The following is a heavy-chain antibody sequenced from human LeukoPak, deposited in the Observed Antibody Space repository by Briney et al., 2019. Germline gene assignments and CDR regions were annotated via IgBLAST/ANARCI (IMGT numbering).Heavy chain of an antibody. CDR1: GFTFSSYA. CDR3: AKVHPPSYFGAVAGTEYFDY. J-gene: IGHJ4*02. D-gene: IGHD6-19*01. CDR2: ISGSGGST. V-gene: IGHV3-23*01. Sequence: PGGSLRLSCAASGFTFSSYAMSWVRQAPGKGLEWVSAISGSGGSTYYADSVKGRFTISRDNSKNTLYLQMNSLRAEDTAVYYCAKVHPPSYFGAVAGTEYFDYWGQGTLVTVSS.